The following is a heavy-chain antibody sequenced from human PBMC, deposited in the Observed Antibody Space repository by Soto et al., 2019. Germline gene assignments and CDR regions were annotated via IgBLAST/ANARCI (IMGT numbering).Heavy chain of an antibody. V-gene: IGHV4-34*01. Sequence: QVQLQQWGAELLKPSETLSLTCAVYGGPFSGYYWTWIRQLPGKGLEWIGEINHSGSTNYNPSLKSRVTISVDTSKNQFSLKLSSVTAADTAVYYCARGDGRNFDYWGQGTLVTVSS. CDR2: INHSGST. CDR1: GGPFSGYY. CDR3: ARGDGRNFDY. J-gene: IGHJ4*02.